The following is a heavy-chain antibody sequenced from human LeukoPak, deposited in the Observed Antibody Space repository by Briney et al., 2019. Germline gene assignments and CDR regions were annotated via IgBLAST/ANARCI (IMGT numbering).Heavy chain of an antibody. CDR3: ARLRSALWDY. CDR2: FYYSGST. J-gene: IGHJ4*02. V-gene: IGHV4-39*01. Sequence: SETLSLTCTVSGGSFSSSNYYWGWIRQPPGKGLEWIGSFYYSGSTYYNPSLKSRVTISGDTSKNQFSLKLRSVTAADTAAYYCARLRSALWDYWGQGTLVTVSS. CDR1: GGSFSSSNYY. D-gene: IGHD3-16*01.